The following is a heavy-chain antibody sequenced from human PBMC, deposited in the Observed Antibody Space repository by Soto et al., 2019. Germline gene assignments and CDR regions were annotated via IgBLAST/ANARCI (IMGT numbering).Heavy chain of an antibody. CDR1: GGSISSYY. Sequence: SETLSLTCTVSGGSISSYYWSWIRQPPGKGLEWIGYIYYGGSTNYNPSLKSRVTISVDTSKNQFSLKLSSVTAADTAVYYCARQGMVRGVSWFDPWGQGTLVTVSS. CDR3: ARQGMVRGVSWFDP. D-gene: IGHD3-10*01. J-gene: IGHJ5*02. CDR2: IYYGGST. V-gene: IGHV4-59*08.